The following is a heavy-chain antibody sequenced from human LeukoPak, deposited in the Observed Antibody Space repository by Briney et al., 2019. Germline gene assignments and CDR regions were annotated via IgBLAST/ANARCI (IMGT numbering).Heavy chain of an antibody. J-gene: IGHJ3*02. CDR3: ARVGWHSSWYSDSFDI. D-gene: IGHD6-13*01. V-gene: IGHV3-48*03. Sequence: GGSLRLSCAASGLTFSRYEMNWVRHAPGKGLEWVSYISSSESPIYYADHVTGRFTLSRVKAPDSPYLQMNSLRGQDTAVYYCARVGWHSSWYSDSFDIWGQGTMVTVS. CDR1: GLTFSRYE. CDR2: ISSSESPI.